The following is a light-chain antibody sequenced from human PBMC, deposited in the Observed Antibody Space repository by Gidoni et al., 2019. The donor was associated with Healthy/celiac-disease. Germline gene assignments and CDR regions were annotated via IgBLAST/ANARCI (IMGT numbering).Light chain of an antibody. CDR3: QVWDSSSDHVV. CDR1: NIGSKS. V-gene: IGLV3-21*03. CDR2: DDS. Sequence: SSVLTQPPSVSVAPGKTARITCGGNNIGSKSLHGYQQKPGQAPVLVVYDDSDRPSGIPERFSGSNSGNTATLTISRVEAGDEADYYCQVWDSSSDHVVFGGGTKLTVL. J-gene: IGLJ2*01.